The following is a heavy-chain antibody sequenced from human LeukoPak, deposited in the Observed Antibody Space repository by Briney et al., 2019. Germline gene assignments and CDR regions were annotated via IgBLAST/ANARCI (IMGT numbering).Heavy chain of an antibody. CDR2: IYYSGST. Sequence: PSETLSLTCTVSGGSLSSYYWNWIRQPPGKGLEWIGYIYYSGSTNYNPSLKSRVTISVDTSKNQFSLKLSSVTAADTAVYYCARVLISAFDIWGQGTMVTVSS. CDR1: GGSLSSYY. J-gene: IGHJ3*02. CDR3: ARVLISAFDI. V-gene: IGHV4-59*01.